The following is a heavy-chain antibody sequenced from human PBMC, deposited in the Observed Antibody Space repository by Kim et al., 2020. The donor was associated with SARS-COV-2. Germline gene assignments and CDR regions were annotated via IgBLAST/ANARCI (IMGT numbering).Heavy chain of an antibody. CDR3: ARGFVDYGGNSD. V-gene: IGHV3-74*01. CDR2: INSDGSTT. D-gene: IGHD4-17*01. J-gene: IGHJ4*02. Sequence: GGSLRLSCAASGFTFSSYWMHWVRQAPGKGLVWVSRINSDGSTTEYADSVKGRFTISRDNAKNTLYLQMNSLRAEDTAVYYCARGFVDYGGNSDWGQGTLVTVSS. CDR1: GFTFSSYW.